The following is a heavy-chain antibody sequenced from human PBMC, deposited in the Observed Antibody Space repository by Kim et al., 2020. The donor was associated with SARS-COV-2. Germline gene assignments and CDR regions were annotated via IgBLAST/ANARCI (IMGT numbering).Heavy chain of an antibody. Sequence: ASVKVSCKASGYTFTGYYMHWVRQAPGQGLAWMGRINPNSGGTNYAQKFQGRVTMTRDTPISTAYMELSRLRSDDTAVYYCARLKTNKLNNWFDPWGQGTLVTVSS. J-gene: IGHJ5*02. D-gene: IGHD6-6*01. CDR1: GYTFTGYY. CDR3: ARLKTNKLNNWFDP. V-gene: IGHV1-2*06. CDR2: INPNSGGT.